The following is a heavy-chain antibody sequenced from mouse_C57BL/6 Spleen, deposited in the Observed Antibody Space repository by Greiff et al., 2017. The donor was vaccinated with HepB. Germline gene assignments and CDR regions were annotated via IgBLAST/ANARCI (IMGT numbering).Heavy chain of an antibody. V-gene: IGHV6-3*01. Sequence: EVKVEESGGGLVQPGGSMKLTCVASGFTFSNYWMNWVRQSPEKGLEWVAQIRLKSDNYATHYAESVKGRFTISRDDSKSSVYLQMNNLRAEDTGIYYCTAGFNYWGQGTTLTVSS. J-gene: IGHJ2*01. CDR3: TAGFNY. CDR2: IRLKSDNYAT. CDR1: GFTFSNYW.